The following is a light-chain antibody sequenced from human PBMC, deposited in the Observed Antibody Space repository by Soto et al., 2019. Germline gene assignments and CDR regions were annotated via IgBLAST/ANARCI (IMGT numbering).Light chain of an antibody. V-gene: IGKV1-5*01. Sequence: DIQMAQSPSTLSASVGERVTITCRARQNIDSWLAWYQHKPGKAAKVLIYDASSLEPGVPSRFSGGGSGTDFSLTISSLRHDDFATYYCQQYYSYPLTFGQGTKVEIK. J-gene: IGKJ1*01. CDR3: QQYYSYPLT. CDR2: DAS. CDR1: QNIDSW.